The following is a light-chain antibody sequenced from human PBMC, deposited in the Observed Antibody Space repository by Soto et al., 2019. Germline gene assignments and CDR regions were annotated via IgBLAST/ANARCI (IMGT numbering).Light chain of an antibody. CDR1: QSISGP. CDR3: QQSYRTPT. J-gene: IGKJ5*01. CDR2: GAS. Sequence: IQMTQSASSLSASLRYRGTISFRASQSISGPLNWYQQKPGKAPKLLIYGASTLQSGVPSRFSGSGSGTDYTLTISSLQPEDFATYYCQQSYRTPTFGHGTRLEIK. V-gene: IGKV1-39*01.